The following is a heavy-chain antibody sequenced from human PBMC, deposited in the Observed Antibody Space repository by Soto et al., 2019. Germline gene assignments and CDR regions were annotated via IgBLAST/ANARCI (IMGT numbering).Heavy chain of an antibody. CDR2: ISSSSSYI. Sequence: PGGSLRLSCAASGFTFSSYSMNWVRQAPGKGLEWVSSISSSSSYIYYADSVKGRFTISRDNAKNSLYLQMNSLRAEDTAVYYCARDGLRPRKWSRQYNWFDPWGQGTLVTVSS. D-gene: IGHD2-15*01. CDR3: ARDGLRPRKWSRQYNWFDP. CDR1: GFTFSSYS. V-gene: IGHV3-21*01. J-gene: IGHJ5*02.